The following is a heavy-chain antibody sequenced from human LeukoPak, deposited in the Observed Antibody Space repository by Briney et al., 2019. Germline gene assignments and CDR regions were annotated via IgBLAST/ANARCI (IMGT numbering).Heavy chain of an antibody. D-gene: IGHD6-19*01. CDR3: AKSASSGWYYFDY. V-gene: IGHV3-23*01. CDR2: ISGSGGST. Sequence: GGSLRLSCAASGFTFSSYGMSWVRQAPGKGPEWVSAISGSGGSTYYADSVKGRFTISRDNSKNTLYLQMNSLRAEDTAVYYCAKSASSGWYYFDYWGQGTLVTVSS. CDR1: GFTFSSYG. J-gene: IGHJ4*02.